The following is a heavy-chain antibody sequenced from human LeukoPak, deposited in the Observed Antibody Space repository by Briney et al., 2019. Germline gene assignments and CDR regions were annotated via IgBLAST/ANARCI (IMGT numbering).Heavy chain of an antibody. Sequence: SETLSLTCSVSGGSINSYYWSWIRQPAGKGLEWIGRIYSSGSTNYNPSLKSRVTMSVDTSKNQFSLKVNSVTAADTAVYYCAREGLEYSSSSPLDYWGQGTLVTVSS. D-gene: IGHD6-6*01. CDR1: GGSINSYY. CDR3: AREGLEYSSSSPLDY. J-gene: IGHJ4*02. CDR2: IYSSGST. V-gene: IGHV4-4*07.